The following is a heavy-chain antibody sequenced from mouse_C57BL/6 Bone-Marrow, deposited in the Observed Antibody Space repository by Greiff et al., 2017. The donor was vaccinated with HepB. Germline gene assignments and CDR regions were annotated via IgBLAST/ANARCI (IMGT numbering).Heavy chain of an antibody. V-gene: IGHV5-4*01. CDR3: ARDLPFAY. CDR1: GFTFSSYA. Sequence: DVKLQESGGGLVKPGGSLKLSCAASGFTFSSYAMSWVRQTPEKRLEWVATISDGGSYTYYPDNIKGRFTISRDNAKNNLYLQMSHLKSEDTAMYYCARDLPFAYWGQGTLVTVSA. J-gene: IGHJ3*01. CDR2: ISDGGSYT.